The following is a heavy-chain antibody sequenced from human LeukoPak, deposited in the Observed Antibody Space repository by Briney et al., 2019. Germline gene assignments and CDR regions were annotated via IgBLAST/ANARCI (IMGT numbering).Heavy chain of an antibody. CDR2: ISAYNGNT. J-gene: IGHJ4*02. V-gene: IGHV1-18*01. CDR3: ARGPCRDGYNYSPYCFDY. D-gene: IGHD5-24*01. CDR1: GYTFTSYG. Sequence: ASVKVSCKASGYTFTSYGISWVRQAPGQGLEWMGWISAYNGNTNYAQKLQGRVTMTTDTSTSTAYMELRGLRSDDTAVYYCARGPCRDGYNYSPYCFDYWGQGTLVTVSS.